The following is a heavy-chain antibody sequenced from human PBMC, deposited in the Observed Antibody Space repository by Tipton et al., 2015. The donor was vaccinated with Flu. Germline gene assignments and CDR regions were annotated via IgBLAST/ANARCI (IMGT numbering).Heavy chain of an antibody. CDR3: AKVSYGSGSFYSPGVDTFDV. J-gene: IGHJ3*01. V-gene: IGHV4-39*07. CDR2: IYYSGTT. Sequence: TLSLTCTVSGGSISSSTYYWGWIRQPPGKGLEWVGNIYYSGTTYYNPSLQSRVTISADTSKNQFSLQLSSVTAADTAVYYCAKVSYGSGSFYSPGVDTFDVWGQGTMVTVSS. CDR1: GGSISSSTYY. D-gene: IGHD3-10*01.